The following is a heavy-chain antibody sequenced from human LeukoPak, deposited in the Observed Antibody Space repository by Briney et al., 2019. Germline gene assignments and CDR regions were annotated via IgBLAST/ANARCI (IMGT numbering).Heavy chain of an antibody. CDR2: IKQDGSEK. CDR3: ASYYGFWSGYSSIRY. J-gene: IGHJ4*02. D-gene: IGHD3-3*01. CDR1: GFTFSSYW. V-gene: IGHV3-7*01. Sequence: GGSLRLSCAASGFTFSSYWMSWVRQAPGKGLEWVANIKQDGSEKYYVDSVKGRFTISRDNAKKSLYLKMKSLRAEDTAVYYCASYYGFWSGYSSIRYWGQGNLVTVSS.